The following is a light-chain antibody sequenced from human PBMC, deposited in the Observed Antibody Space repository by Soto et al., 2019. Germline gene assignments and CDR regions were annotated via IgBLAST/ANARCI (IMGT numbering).Light chain of an antibody. CDR2: SNN. CDR1: SSNIGRNY. J-gene: IGLJ2*01. V-gene: IGLV1-47*01. Sequence: QSVLTQPPSASGTPGQRVTISCSGSSSNIGRNYVCWYQQLPGAAPRLLMYSNNQRPSGVPDRFSGSKSGTSASLSISGLRSEDEADYYCAAWDDSLLSVVFGGGTKLTVL. CDR3: AAWDDSLLSVV.